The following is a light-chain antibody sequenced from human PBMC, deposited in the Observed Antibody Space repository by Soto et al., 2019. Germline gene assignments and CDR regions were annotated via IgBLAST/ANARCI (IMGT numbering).Light chain of an antibody. CDR1: QSISSY. Sequence: DIPMTPSPSSPSASLGDRVTITFPASQSISSYLNWYQQKPGKAPKLLIYAASSLQSGVPSRFSGSGSGTDFTLTISSLQPEDFATYYCQQSYSTPRTFGQGTKV. V-gene: IGKV1-39*01. J-gene: IGKJ1*01. CDR3: QQSYSTPRT. CDR2: AAS.